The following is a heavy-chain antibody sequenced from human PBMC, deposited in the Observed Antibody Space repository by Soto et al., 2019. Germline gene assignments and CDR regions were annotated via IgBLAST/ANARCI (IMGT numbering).Heavy chain of an antibody. V-gene: IGHV1-18*01. CDR2: VSGYIGNT. D-gene: IGHD2-15*01. CDR3: ARSPLEYCTGRNCYSDF. Sequence: QVQLVQSGAEVKKPGASVRVSCRTSGYTFSNYGISWVRQAPGQGLEWMGWVSGYIGNTHYARKLQGRVTMAKYTSPSTAHMDLRSLTSDDTSVSYCARSPLEYCTGRNCYSDFWAQGTLVAVSS. J-gene: IGHJ4*02. CDR1: GYTFSNYG.